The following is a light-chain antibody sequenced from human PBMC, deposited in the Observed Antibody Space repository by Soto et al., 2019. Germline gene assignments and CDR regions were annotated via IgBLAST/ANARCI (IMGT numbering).Light chain of an antibody. J-gene: IGKJ5*01. Sequence: DLTQSPVPLSFSPGERATLSCRASQSFRGLLAWYQQKPGQAPRLLIYDAYNRATGIPPRFSGSGSGTDFTLTISSLEPEDSAVYYCQQRHMWPITFGQGTRLEI. CDR1: QSFRGL. CDR3: QQRHMWPIT. CDR2: DAY. V-gene: IGKV3-11*01.